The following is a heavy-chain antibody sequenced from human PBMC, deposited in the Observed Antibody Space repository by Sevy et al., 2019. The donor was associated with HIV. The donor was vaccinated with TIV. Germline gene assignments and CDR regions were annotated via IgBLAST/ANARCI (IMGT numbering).Heavy chain of an antibody. D-gene: IGHD2-2*01. CDR1: GFTFSRYA. Sequence: GGSLRLSCAASGFTFSRYAMSWVRQAPGKGLEWVSAISGSGGSTYYADSVKGRFTISRDNSKNTLYLQMNSLRAEDMAVNCWAKDCEIVVVPAAKAAGYYYYGMDVWGQGTTVTVSS. CDR2: ISGSGGST. V-gene: IGHV3-23*01. J-gene: IGHJ6*02. CDR3: AKDCEIVVVPAAKAAGYYYYGMDV.